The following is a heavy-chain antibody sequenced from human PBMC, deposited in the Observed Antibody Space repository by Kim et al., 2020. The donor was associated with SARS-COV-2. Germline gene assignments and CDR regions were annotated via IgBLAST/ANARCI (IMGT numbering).Heavy chain of an antibody. V-gene: IGHV5-51*01. J-gene: IGHJ6*02. D-gene: IGHD6-19*01. CDR3: ARHNFGYSSGWYYYYGMDV. CDR1: GYSFTNYW. CDR2: IYPGDSDT. Sequence: GESLKISCKGSGYSFTNYWIGWVRQMPGKGLEWMGIIYPGDSDTRYSPSFQGQVTISADKSISTAYLQWSSLKASDTAMCYCARHNFGYSSGWYYYYGMDVWGQGTTVTVSS.